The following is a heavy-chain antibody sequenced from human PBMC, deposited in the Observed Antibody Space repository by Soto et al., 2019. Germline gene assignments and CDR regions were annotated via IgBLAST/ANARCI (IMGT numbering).Heavy chain of an antibody. D-gene: IGHD1-7*01. CDR3: AKDKYNCSYVSWFDH. CDR2: ISYEGSNK. J-gene: IGHJ5*02. V-gene: IGHV3-30*18. Sequence: GSLRLSGVPSGGTFSIHRMHWVRKAPGKGLEWVAVISYEGSNKYYADSVKGRSTISRDNSKNTLYLQMNSPSADDTGGYYCAKDKYNCSYVSWFDHWGQGTLVTVSS. CDR1: GGTFSIHR.